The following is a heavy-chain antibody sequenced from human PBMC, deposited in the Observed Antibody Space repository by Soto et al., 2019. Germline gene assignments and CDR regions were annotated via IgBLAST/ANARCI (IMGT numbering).Heavy chain of an antibody. D-gene: IGHD3-10*01. CDR3: AKDATMVRGGGMDV. V-gene: IGHV3-30*18. Sequence: GSLRLSCAASGFTLSSYGVRWVRQAPGKGLEWVAVISYDGSNKYYADSVKGRFTISRDNSKNTLYLQMNSLRAEDTAVYYCAKDATMVRGGGMDVWGQGTTVTVS. J-gene: IGHJ6*02. CDR1: GFTLSSYG. CDR2: ISYDGSNK.